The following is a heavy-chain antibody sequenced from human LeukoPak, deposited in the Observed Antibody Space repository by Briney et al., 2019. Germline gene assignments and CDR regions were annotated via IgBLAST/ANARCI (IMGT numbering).Heavy chain of an antibody. Sequence: PGGSLRLSCAVSGFTFSSYVMSWVRQAPGKGLEWVSDISGSGGTTYYADSVKGRFTISRDNSKNTLYLQMTSLRAEDTAVYYCAKNAATVTKGYYYYYMDVWGKGTTVTVSS. CDR3: AKNAATVTKGYYYYYMDV. D-gene: IGHD4-11*01. J-gene: IGHJ6*03. V-gene: IGHV3-23*01. CDR1: GFTFSSYV. CDR2: ISGSGGTT.